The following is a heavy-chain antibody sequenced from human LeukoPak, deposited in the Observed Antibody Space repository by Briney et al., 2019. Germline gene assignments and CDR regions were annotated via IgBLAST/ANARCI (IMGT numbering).Heavy chain of an antibody. V-gene: IGHV1-24*01. D-gene: IGHD2-15*01. Sequence: ASVKVSCKVSGYTLTELSMHWVRQAPGKGLEWMGGFDPEDGETIYAQKFQGRVTMTEDTSTDTAYMELSSLRSEDTAVYYCARGYCSGGSCDDFDYWGQGTLVTVSS. CDR1: GYTLTELS. CDR2: FDPEDGET. J-gene: IGHJ4*02. CDR3: ARGYCSGGSCDDFDY.